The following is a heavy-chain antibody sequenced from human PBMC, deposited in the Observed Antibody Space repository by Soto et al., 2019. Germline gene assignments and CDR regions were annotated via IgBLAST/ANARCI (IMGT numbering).Heavy chain of an antibody. D-gene: IGHD3-9*01. J-gene: IGHJ6*02. CDR1: GVSISRGDYY. V-gene: IGHV4-30-4*01. CDR2: IYYSGSI. CDR3: SSGMLTGYTYYYYYGMDV. Sequence: SETWPHRYTVSGVSISRGDYYWSWIRQPSGKGLEWIGYIYYSGSIYYNPSLKSRVTLSVDTSKNHFSLKFSSVSAVYTAVYYFSSGMLTGYTYYYYYGMDVWGQGTTVT.